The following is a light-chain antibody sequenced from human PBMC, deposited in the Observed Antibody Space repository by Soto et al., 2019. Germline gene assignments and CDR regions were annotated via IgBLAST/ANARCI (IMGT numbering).Light chain of an antibody. Sequence: EIVMTQSPATLSVSPGERATLSCRASQSVSSNLAWYQQKPGQAPRLLIYGASTRATGIPARFSGSGSGTEFTLTLSSLQSEDFAVYYCQQYNNWPRIGGGTKVEIK. CDR3: QQYNNWPR. V-gene: IGKV3-15*01. CDR2: GAS. J-gene: IGKJ4*01. CDR1: QSVSSN.